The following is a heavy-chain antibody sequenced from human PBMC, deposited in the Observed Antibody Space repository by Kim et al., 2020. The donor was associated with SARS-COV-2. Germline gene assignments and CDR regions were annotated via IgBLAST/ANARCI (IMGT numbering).Heavy chain of an antibody. CDR3: APVLLRYFDWLPLDY. D-gene: IGHD3-9*01. Sequence: DSVKGRLTISRDNSKNTLYLQMNSLRAEDTAVYYCAPVLLRYFDWLPLDYWGQGTLVTVSS. J-gene: IGHJ4*02. V-gene: IGHV3-23*01.